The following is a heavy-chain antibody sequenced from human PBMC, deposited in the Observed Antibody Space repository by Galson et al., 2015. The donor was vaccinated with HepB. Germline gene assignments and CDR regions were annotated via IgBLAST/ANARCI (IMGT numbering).Heavy chain of an antibody. J-gene: IGHJ6*02. CDR2: ISSSSSTI. CDR1: GFTFGSYS. V-gene: IGHV3-48*02. CDR3: ARDSLLYCSGGSCYSGYYYYGMDV. Sequence: SLRLSCAASGFTFGSYSMNWVRQAPGKGLEWVSYISSSSSTIYYADSVKGRFTISRDNAKNSLFLQMNSLRDEDTAVYYCARDSLLYCSGGSCYSGYYYYGMDVWGQGTTVTVSS. D-gene: IGHD2-15*01.